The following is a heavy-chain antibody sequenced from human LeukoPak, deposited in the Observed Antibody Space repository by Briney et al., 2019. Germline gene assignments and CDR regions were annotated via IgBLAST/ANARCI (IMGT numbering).Heavy chain of an antibody. CDR2: ISYDGRKK. CDR1: GLTFSSYA. D-gene: IGHD3-22*01. CDR3: ARDGYDSSGYRMEADYYYGMDV. V-gene: IGHV3-30*04. J-gene: IGHJ6*02. Sequence: GRSLRLSCAVSGLTFSSYAVHWGRQAPGRGRGWVAVISYDGRKKNYADSVKGRFTISRDNSKKTLYLQMSSLRGADTAVYYCARDGYDSSGYRMEADYYYGMDVWGQGTTVTVSS.